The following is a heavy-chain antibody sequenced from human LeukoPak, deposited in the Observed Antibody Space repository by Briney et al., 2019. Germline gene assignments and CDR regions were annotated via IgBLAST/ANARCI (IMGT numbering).Heavy chain of an antibody. Sequence: GGSLRLSCAASGFILSNYWMNWVRQAPGKGLEWVANIKQDGSEQYYVDSVKGLFTISRDNAKNALYLQMNSLRAEDTAVYYCGRAMDVWGQGTTVTVSS. CDR1: GFILSNYW. CDR3: GRAMDV. V-gene: IGHV3-7*05. J-gene: IGHJ6*02. CDR2: IKQDGSEQ.